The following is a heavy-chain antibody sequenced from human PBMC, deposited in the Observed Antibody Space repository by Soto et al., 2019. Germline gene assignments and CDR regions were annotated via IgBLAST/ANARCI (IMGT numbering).Heavy chain of an antibody. Sequence: QVQLVQSGAEVKKPGSSVKVSCKASGYTFTSYDINWVRQATGQGLEWMGWMNPNSGNTGYAQKFQGRVTMTRNTPISTDYMELSSLRSEDTAVYYCARADRLQSAISLWYFDLWGRGTLVTVS. V-gene: IGHV1-8*01. J-gene: IGHJ2*01. D-gene: IGHD2-21*02. CDR2: MNPNSGNT. CDR1: GYTFTSYD. CDR3: ARADRLQSAISLWYFDL.